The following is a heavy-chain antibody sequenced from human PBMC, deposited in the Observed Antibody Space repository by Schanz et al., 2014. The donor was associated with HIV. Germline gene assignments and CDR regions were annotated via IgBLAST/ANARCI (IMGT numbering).Heavy chain of an antibody. J-gene: IGHJ6*02. Sequence: QVQLVESGGRVVQPGRSLRLSCAASGFTFDSYGIHWVRQAPGKGLEWVAVISYDGTNKKFADSVKGRFTISRDNSKNTLYLQMKSLRPEDTAVYYCAKDRNHYDSRYRGKGNYYYYYGMDVWGQGTTVTVSS. CDR3: AKDRNHYDSRYRGKGNYYYYYGMDV. V-gene: IGHV3-30*18. CDR2: ISYDGTNK. D-gene: IGHD3-22*01. CDR1: GFTFDSYG.